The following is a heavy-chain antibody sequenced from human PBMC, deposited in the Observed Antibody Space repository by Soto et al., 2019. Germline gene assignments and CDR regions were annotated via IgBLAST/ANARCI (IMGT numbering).Heavy chain of an antibody. CDR3: AGGKTSSWYGY. D-gene: IGHD6-13*01. CDR2: ISGDGRAT. CDR1: GFTFSSYS. Sequence: GGSLRLSCAASGFTFSSYSMSWVRQAPGKGLEWVSVISGDGRATYYADSVKGRFIISRDNSKNTLYLQVNSLRAEDTAVYFCAGGKTSSWYGYSGPGIIVTVS. J-gene: IGHJ4*02. V-gene: IGHV3-23*01.